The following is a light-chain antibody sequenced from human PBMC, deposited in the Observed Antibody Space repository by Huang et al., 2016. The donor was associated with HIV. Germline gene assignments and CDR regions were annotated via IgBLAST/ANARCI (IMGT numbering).Light chain of an antibody. CDR3: QKSNTWPFT. CDR2: GAS. J-gene: IGKJ3*01. V-gene: IGKV3-15*01. CDR1: QSVGRN. Sequence: IVMTQSPATLSLSPGERVTLSDRASQSVGRNLAWYQQKPGQAPRLLIYGASTRATGVPIRYSDSESGTEYTLTISSLQSDDLAVYYFQKSNTWPFTFGVGAKVDI.